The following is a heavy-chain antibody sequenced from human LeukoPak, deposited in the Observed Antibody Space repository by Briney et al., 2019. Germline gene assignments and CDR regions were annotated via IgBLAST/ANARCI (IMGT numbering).Heavy chain of an antibody. CDR3: AREHLEQQLVRPSFDY. CDR2: ISGSGGST. CDR1: GFTFSSYG. D-gene: IGHD6-13*01. Sequence: PGGSLRLSCAASGFTFSSYGMSWVRQAPGKGLEWVSAISGSGGSTYYADSVKGRFTISRDNSKNTLYLQMNSLRAEDTAVYYCAREHLEQQLVRPSFDYWGQGTLVTVSS. V-gene: IGHV3-23*01. J-gene: IGHJ4*02.